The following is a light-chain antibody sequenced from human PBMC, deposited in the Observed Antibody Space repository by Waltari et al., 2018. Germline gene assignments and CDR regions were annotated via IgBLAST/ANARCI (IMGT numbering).Light chain of an antibody. Sequence: QSALTPPRSVSGSPGQSVTISCTGPSSDVGRYNYFSWFQQYPGKAPKLMISDVSERPSGVPDRFSGSKSGNTASLTISGLQAEDEADYYCCSYAGIYTWVFGGGTQLTVL. CDR2: DVS. V-gene: IGLV2-11*01. CDR1: SSDVGRYNY. CDR3: CSYAGIYTWV. J-gene: IGLJ3*02.